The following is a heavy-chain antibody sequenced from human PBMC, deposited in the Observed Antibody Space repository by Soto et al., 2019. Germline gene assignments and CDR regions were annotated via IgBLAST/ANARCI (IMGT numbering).Heavy chain of an antibody. CDR3: ERSYSSGPGAFCDY. CDR1: GFTFSSYS. CDR2: ISSSSNTI. Sequence: EVQLVESGGGLVQPGGSLRLSCAASGFTFSSYSMNWVRQAPGKGLEWVSYISSSSNTIYYADSVKGRFTISRDNAKNSLYLQMNSLRAEDTAVYYCERSYSSGPGAFCDYWGQGTLVTVSS. V-gene: IGHV3-48*01. D-gene: IGHD6-19*01. J-gene: IGHJ4*02.